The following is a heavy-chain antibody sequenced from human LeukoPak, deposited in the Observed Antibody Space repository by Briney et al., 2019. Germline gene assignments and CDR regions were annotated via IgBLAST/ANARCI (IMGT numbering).Heavy chain of an antibody. CDR3: ARWLQSRRCFDY. D-gene: IGHD5-24*01. CDR1: GGSISSSSYY. J-gene: IGHJ4*02. CDR2: IYYSGST. Sequence: PSETLSLTCTVSGGSISSSSYYWGWIRQPPGKGLEWIGSIYYSGSTYYNPSLKSRVTISVDTSKNQFSLKLSSVTAADTAVYYCARWLQSRRCFDYWGQGTLVTVSS. V-gene: IGHV4-39*07.